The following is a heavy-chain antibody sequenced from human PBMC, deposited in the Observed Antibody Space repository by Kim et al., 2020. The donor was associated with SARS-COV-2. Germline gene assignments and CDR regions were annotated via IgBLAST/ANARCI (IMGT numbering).Heavy chain of an antibody. V-gene: IGHV3-43*02. J-gene: IGHJ6*02. CDR1: GFTFGDYA. CDR3: AKDRQKEVYGYYYYGVDV. CDR2: ITGDGGNT. Sequence: GGSLRLSCAASGFTFGDYAMSWVRLVPGKGLEWVSLITGDGGNTYFTDSVKGRFSISRDNSKNAMYLQMNSLRTDDSALYYCAKDRQKEVYGYYYYGVDVWGQGTTVTVSS. D-gene: IGHD3-10*01.